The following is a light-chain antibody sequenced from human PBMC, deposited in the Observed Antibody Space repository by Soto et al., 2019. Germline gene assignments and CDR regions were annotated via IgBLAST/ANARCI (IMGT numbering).Light chain of an antibody. V-gene: IGLV2-23*02. CDR2: EVN. J-gene: IGLJ1*01. CDR1: SSVVGSYNF. Sequence: QSALTQPASVSGAPGQSITVACTGTSSVVGSYNFVSWYQQQPGRAPKLMIYEVNKRPSGVSNRFSGSKSGNTASLTISGLQAEDEADYYCCSYAGSSTYDFGTGTKVTVL. CDR3: CSYAGSSTYD.